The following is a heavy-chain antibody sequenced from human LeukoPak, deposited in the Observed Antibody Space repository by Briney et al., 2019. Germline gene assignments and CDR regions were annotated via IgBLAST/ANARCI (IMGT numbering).Heavy chain of an antibody. Sequence: GGSLRLSCAASGFTFISYNMNWVRQAPGKGLEWVSYISSSSSSIYYADSVKGRFTISRDNDKNSLYLQMNSLRAEDTAVYYCTTDSSGYRSFDYWGQGTLVTVPS. CDR2: ISSSSSSI. V-gene: IGHV3-48*01. CDR1: GFTFISYN. CDR3: TTDSSGYRSFDY. J-gene: IGHJ4*02. D-gene: IGHD3-22*01.